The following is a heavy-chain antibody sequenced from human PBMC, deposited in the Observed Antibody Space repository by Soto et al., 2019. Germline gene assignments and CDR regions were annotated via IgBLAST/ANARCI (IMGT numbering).Heavy chain of an antibody. CDR1: GFTFSSYW. D-gene: IGHD3-3*01. V-gene: IGHV3-74*01. Sequence: GGSLRLSCAASGFTFSSYWMHWVRQAPGKGLVWVSRINSDGSSTSYADSVKGRFTISRDNAKNPLYLQMNSLRAEDTAVYYCARAKYYDFWSGYESKYSFDYWGQGTLVTVSS. CDR2: INSDGSST. J-gene: IGHJ4*02. CDR3: ARAKYYDFWSGYESKYSFDY.